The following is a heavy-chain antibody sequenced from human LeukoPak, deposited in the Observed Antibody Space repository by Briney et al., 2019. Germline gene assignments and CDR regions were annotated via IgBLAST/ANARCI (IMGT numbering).Heavy chain of an antibody. Sequence: GASVKVSYKASGYTFTSYGISWVRQAPGQGLEWMGWISAYNGNTNYAQKLQGRVTMTTDTSTSTAYMEPRSLRSDDTAVYYCARLWELLPLDYWGQGTLVTVSS. D-gene: IGHD1-26*01. CDR2: ISAYNGNT. V-gene: IGHV1-18*01. CDR1: GYTFTSYG. CDR3: ARLWELLPLDY. J-gene: IGHJ4*02.